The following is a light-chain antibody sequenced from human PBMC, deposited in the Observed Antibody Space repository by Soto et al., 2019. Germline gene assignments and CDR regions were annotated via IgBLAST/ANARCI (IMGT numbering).Light chain of an antibody. Sequence: IVMTQSPAPLSVSPGERATLSCRAGQSVSSTLAWYQQKPGQAPRLLIYGASTRATGIPARFSGSGSGTEFTLTISSLQSEDFAVYYCQQYNNWWTFGQGTKVEI. CDR2: GAS. J-gene: IGKJ1*01. V-gene: IGKV3-15*01. CDR3: QQYNNWWT. CDR1: QSVSST.